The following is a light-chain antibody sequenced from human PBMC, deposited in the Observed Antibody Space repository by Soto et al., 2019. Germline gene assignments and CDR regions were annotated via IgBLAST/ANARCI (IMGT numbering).Light chain of an antibody. CDR3: QQLNSYPHT. V-gene: IGKV1-9*01. Sequence: IQLTQSPSSLSASVGDRVTITCRASPGISSYLAWYQQKPGKAPKLLIYAASTLQSGVPSRFSGSGSGTDFTLTISRLQPEDFATYYCQQLNSYPHTFGQGTKVEIK. J-gene: IGKJ1*01. CDR1: PGISSY. CDR2: AAS.